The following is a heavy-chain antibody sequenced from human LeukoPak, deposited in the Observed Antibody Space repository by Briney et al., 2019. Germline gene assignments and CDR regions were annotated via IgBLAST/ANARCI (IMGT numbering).Heavy chain of an antibody. CDR1: GFIFSDYA. D-gene: IGHD2-2*01. Sequence: GGSLRLSCVASGFIFSDYAMSWVRQAPGKGLEWVSAISGGDVGTFYADSVRGRFTISRDNSNNTLYLQMNSLRAEDTAVYYCAKERSGVVAAASNSWGRGTLDTVSS. CDR3: AKERSGVVAAASNS. CDR2: ISGGDVGT. J-gene: IGHJ5*02. V-gene: IGHV3-23*01.